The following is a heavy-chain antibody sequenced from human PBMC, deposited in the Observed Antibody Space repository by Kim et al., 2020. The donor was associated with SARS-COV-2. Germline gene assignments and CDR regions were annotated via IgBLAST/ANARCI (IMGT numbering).Heavy chain of an antibody. CDR3: ARRHFSSGWYYFDY. CDR2: INSDGVSR. V-gene: IGHV3-74*01. Sequence: GGSLRLSCAASGFTFSSHWMHWVRQAPGKGLVWVSRINSDGVSRSYADPVKGRFTISRDNAKNTLYLQMNSLRAEDTAVYYCARRHFSSGWYYFDYWGQGTLVTVSS. J-gene: IGHJ4*02. D-gene: IGHD6-19*01. CDR1: GFTFSSHW.